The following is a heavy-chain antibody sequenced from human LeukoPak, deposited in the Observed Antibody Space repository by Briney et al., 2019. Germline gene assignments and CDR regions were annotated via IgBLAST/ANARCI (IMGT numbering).Heavy chain of an antibody. CDR1: GFTFSSYA. D-gene: IGHD6-19*01. CDR3: AKRYSSGWYFDY. J-gene: IGHJ4*02. Sequence: GGSLRLSCAASGFTFSSYAMNWVRQAPGKGLEWVSTISGSGDNTYYADSVKGRFTISRDNSKNTLYLQMNSLRAEDTAVYYCAKRYSSGWYFDYWGQGTLVTVSS. V-gene: IGHV3-23*01. CDR2: ISGSGDNT.